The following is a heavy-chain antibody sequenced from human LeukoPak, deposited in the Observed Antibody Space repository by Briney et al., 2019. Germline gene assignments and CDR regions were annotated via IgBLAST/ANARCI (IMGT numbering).Heavy chain of an antibody. CDR2: INHSGST. CDR1: GGSFSGYY. CDR3: AREPCDYYGSGRFDP. V-gene: IGHV4-34*01. Sequence: SETLSLTCAVYGGSFSGYYWSWIRHPPGKGLEWIGEINHSGSTNYNPSLKSRVTISVDTSKNQFSLKLSSVTAADTAVYYCAREPCDYYGSGRFDPWGQGTLVTVSS. J-gene: IGHJ5*02. D-gene: IGHD3-10*01.